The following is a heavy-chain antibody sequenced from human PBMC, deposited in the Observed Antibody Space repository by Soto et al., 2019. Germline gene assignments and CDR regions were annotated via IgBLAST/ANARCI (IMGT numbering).Heavy chain of an antibody. Sequence: EVHLLESGGGLVQPGGSLRLSCAASGFTFSSYAVNWVRQAPGKGLEWVSAISGSGVSTIYADSVKGRFTISRDNSKNTVHLQMNSLRAEDTALYCCAKVRGPEDFFDYWGQGTLVTVSS. CDR1: GFTFSSYA. CDR3: AKVRGPEDFFDY. D-gene: IGHD3-10*01. CDR2: ISGSGVST. V-gene: IGHV3-23*01. J-gene: IGHJ4*02.